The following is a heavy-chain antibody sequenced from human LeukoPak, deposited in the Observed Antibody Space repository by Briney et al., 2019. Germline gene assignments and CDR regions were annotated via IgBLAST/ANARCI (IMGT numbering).Heavy chain of an antibody. Sequence: GGSLRLSCAASGFTFSSYAMSWVRQAPGKGLGWVSGISVSGDSTYYADSVKGRFTISRDNSKNTLYLQMNSLRAEDTAVYYCAKNRGNWYYFDYWGQGTLVTVSS. J-gene: IGHJ4*02. CDR3: AKNRGNWYYFDY. V-gene: IGHV3-23*01. CDR2: ISVSGDST. D-gene: IGHD1-20*01. CDR1: GFTFSSYA.